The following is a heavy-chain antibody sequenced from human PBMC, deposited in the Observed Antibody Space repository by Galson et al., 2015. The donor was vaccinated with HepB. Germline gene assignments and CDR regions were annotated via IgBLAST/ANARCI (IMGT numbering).Heavy chain of an antibody. Sequence: SVKVSCKASGYTLTNYHFHWVRRAPGQGPEWMGKIFAGDGSTRYAERFQGRVTLTRDSSTSTIYMEVSSLRSDDTAVYYCARETPDTYYFDYWGQGTLVTVSS. CDR3: ARETPDTYYFDY. CDR2: IFAGDGST. CDR1: GYTLTNYH. V-gene: IGHV1-46*01. D-gene: IGHD2-15*01. J-gene: IGHJ4*02.